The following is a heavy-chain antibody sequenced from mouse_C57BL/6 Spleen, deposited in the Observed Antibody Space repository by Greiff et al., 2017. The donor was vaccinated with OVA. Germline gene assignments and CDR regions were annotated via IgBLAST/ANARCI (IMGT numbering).Heavy chain of an antibody. V-gene: IGHV1-54*01. CDR2: INPGSGGT. Sequence: QVQLQQSGAELVRPGTSVKVSCKASGYAFTNYLIEWVKQRPGQGLEWIGVINPGSGGTNYNEKFKGKATLTADKSSSTAYMQLSSLTSEDSAVYFCARGITTGGFDYWGQGTTLTVSS. J-gene: IGHJ2*01. D-gene: IGHD1-1*01. CDR1: GYAFTNYL. CDR3: ARGITTGGFDY.